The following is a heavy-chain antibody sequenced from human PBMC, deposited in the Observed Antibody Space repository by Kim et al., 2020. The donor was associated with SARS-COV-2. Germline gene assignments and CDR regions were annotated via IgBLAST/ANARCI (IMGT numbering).Heavy chain of an antibody. Sequence: ASVKVSCKASGYTFTGYYMHWVRQAPGQGLEWMGRINPNSGGTNYAQKFQGRVTMTRDTSISTAYMELSRLRSDDTAVYYCARDYYYDSSGYIDYWGQGTLVTVSS. V-gene: IGHV1-2*06. CDR1: GYTFTGYY. D-gene: IGHD3-22*01. CDR2: INPNSGGT. CDR3: ARDYYYDSSGYIDY. J-gene: IGHJ4*02.